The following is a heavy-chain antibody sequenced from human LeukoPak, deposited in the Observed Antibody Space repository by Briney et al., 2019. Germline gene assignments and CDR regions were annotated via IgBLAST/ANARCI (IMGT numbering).Heavy chain of an antibody. Sequence: ASVKVSCKASGYTFTSYGISWVRQAPGQGLEWMGWISAYNGNTNYAQKLQGRVTMTTDTSTSTAYMELRSLRSDDTAVYYCARDGDGLWLMGYTFDYWGQGTLVTVSS. CDR2: ISAYNGNT. D-gene: IGHD5-18*01. CDR3: ARDGDGLWLMGYTFDY. CDR1: GYTFTSYG. J-gene: IGHJ4*02. V-gene: IGHV1-18*04.